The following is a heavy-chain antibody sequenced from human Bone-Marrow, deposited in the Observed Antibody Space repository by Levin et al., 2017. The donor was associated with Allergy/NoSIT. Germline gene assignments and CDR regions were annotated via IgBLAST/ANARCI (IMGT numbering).Heavy chain of an antibody. CDR3: STYRLGYCSGGSCYSAYYFYGMDV. V-gene: IGHV3-11*01. D-gene: IGHD2-15*01. J-gene: IGHJ6*02. CDR1: GFTFSDYY. Sequence: GGSLRLSCAASGFTFSDYYMSWIRQAPGKGLVWVSYISTGSSTTYYADSVKGRFTISRDNAKNSLYLQMNSLRAEDTAVYYCSTYRLGYCSGGSCYSAYYFYGMDVWGQGTTVTVSS. CDR2: ISTGSSTT.